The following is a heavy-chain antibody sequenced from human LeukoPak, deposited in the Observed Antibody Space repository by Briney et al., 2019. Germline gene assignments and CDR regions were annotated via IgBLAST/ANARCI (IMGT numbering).Heavy chain of an antibody. V-gene: IGHV3-64*01. J-gene: IGHJ4*02. Sequence: GGSLRLSCAASGFTFSIFAMHWVRQAPGRGLEYVSAITNNGGSTYYANSVKGRFTISRDNSKNTLYLQMNSLRAEDTAVYYCAKGGILLYSSSWCFDYWGQGTLVTVSS. CDR1: GFTFSIFA. CDR3: AKGGILLYSSSWCFDY. D-gene: IGHD6-13*01. CDR2: ITNNGGST.